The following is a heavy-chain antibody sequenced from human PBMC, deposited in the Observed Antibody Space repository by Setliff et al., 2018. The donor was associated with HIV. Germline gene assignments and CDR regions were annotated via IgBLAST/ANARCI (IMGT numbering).Heavy chain of an antibody. Sequence: ETLSLTCTVSGGSISTNNYYWAWIRQPPGKGLEWIGTIDYSGNTYYNASLRSRAIISGDMSKNQFSLNLNSVTASETAVYYCARHRYRFGIDSWGQGALVTVSS. J-gene: IGHJ5*01. CDR3: ARHRYRFGIDS. CDR2: IDYSGNT. CDR1: GGSISTNNYY. V-gene: IGHV4-39*01. D-gene: IGHD3-16*01.